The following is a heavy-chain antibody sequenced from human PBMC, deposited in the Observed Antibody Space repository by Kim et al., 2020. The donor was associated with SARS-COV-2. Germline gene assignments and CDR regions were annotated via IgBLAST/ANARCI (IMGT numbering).Heavy chain of an antibody. CDR3: ANGPHKKEYSSSNFDY. J-gene: IGHJ4*02. CDR1: GGSISSSSYY. V-gene: IGHV4-39*01. D-gene: IGHD6-6*01. CDR2: IYYSGST. Sequence: SETLSLTCTVSGGSISSSSYYWGWIRQPPGKGLEWIGSIYYSGSTYYNPSLKSRVTISVDTSKNQFSLKLSSVTAADTAVYYCANGPHKKEYSSSNFDYWGQGALVTVSS.